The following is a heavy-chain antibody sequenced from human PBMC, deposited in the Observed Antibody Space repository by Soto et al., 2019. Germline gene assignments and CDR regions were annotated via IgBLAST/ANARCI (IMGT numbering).Heavy chain of an antibody. J-gene: IGHJ4*02. V-gene: IGHV4-31*03. CDR3: ARVDVDTASAHFDY. Sequence: NPSETLSLTCTVSGGSISSGGYYWSWIRQHPGKGLEWIGYIYYSGSTYYNPSLKSRVTISVDTSKNQFSLKLSSVTAADTAVYYCARVDVDTASAHFDYWGQGTLVTVSS. CDR1: GGSISSGGYY. D-gene: IGHD5-18*01. CDR2: IYYSGST.